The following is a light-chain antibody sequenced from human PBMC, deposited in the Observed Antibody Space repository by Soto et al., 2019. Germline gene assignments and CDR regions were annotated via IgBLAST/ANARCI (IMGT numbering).Light chain of an antibody. V-gene: IGLV2-23*03. CDR2: EGS. Sequence: QSALTQPASVSGSPGQSITISCTGTSSDVGSYNLVSWYQNHPGKAPKLMIYEGSKRPSGVSNRFSGSKSGNTASLTISGLQAEDEADYYCCSYAGSSTFERVFGGGTQLTVL. CDR1: SSDVGSYNL. CDR3: CSYAGSSTFERV. J-gene: IGLJ3*02.